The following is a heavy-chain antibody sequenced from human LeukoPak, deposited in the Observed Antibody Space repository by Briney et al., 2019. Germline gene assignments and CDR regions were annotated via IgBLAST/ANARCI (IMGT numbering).Heavy chain of an antibody. D-gene: IGHD3-10*01. J-gene: IGHJ6*03. V-gene: IGHV3-49*04. CDR1: GFTFGDYV. Sequence: GGSLRLSCTASGFTFGDYVMSWVRQAPGKGLEWVGFIRSKAYGGTTKNAASVKGRFTISRDNAKNTLYLQMNSLRAEDTAVYYCARGDGSGSYYSYYYYYYMDVWGKGTTVTISS. CDR2: IRSKAYGGTT. CDR3: ARGDGSGSYYSYYYYYYMDV.